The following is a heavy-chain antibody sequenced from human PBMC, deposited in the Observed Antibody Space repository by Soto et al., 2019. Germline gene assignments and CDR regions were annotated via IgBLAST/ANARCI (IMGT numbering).Heavy chain of an antibody. V-gene: IGHV3-23*01. CDR1: GFTFSSYA. Sequence: EVQLLESGGGLVQPGGSLRLSCAASGFTFSSYAMSCVRQAPGKGLEWVSAISGSGGSTYYADSVKGRFTISRDNSKNTLYLQMNSLRAEDTAVYYCANVLIWFGESHDSFDIWGQGTMVTVSS. CDR2: ISGSGGST. CDR3: ANVLIWFGESHDSFDI. J-gene: IGHJ3*02. D-gene: IGHD3-10*01.